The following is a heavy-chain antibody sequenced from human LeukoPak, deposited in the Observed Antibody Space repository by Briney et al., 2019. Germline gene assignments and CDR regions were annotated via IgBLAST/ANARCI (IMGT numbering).Heavy chain of an antibody. V-gene: IGHV1-2*06. J-gene: IGHJ4*02. CDR3: ARDRDVLLWFGDTYYFDY. CDR1: GYTFTGYY. D-gene: IGHD3-10*01. Sequence: ASVKVSCKASGYTFTGYYMHWVRQAPGQGLEWMGRINPNSGGTNYAQKFQGRVTMTRDTSISTAYMELSRLRSDDTAVYYCARDRDVLLWFGDTYYFDYWGQGTQVTVSS. CDR2: INPNSGGT.